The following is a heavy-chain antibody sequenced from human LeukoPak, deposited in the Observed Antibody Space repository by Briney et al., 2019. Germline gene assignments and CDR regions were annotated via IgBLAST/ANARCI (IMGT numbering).Heavy chain of an antibody. V-gene: IGHV3-74*01. CDR3: AKETEDYYGSGSSYTYFDY. CDR1: GNYW. CDR2: INSDGSWT. D-gene: IGHD3-10*01. Sequence: GGSLRLSCAASGNYWMHWVRQVPGKGLVWVSHINSDGSWTSYADSVKGRFTISKDNAKNTLYLQMNSLRAEDTAVYYCAKETEDYYGSGSSYTYFDYWGQGTLVTVSS. J-gene: IGHJ4*02.